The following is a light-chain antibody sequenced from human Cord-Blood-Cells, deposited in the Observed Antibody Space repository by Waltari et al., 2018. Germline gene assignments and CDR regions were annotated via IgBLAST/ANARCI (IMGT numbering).Light chain of an antibody. CDR3: QQYNSYPYT. CDR2: KAS. J-gene: IGKJ2*01. CDR1: QSISSW. Sequence: LSASVGDRVTITCRASQSISSWLAWYQQKPGKAPKLLIYKASSLESGVPSRFSGSGSGTEFTLTISSLQPDDFATYYCQQYNSYPYTFGQGTKLEIK. V-gene: IGKV1-5*03.